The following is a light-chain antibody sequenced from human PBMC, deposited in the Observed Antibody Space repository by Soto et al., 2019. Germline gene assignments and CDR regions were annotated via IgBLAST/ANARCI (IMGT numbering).Light chain of an antibody. J-gene: IGLJ2*01. V-gene: IGLV6-57*04. CDR3: QSYHSGNVV. CDR1: SGSIASNY. Sequence: NFMLTQPHSVSESPGKPVTISCTRSSGSIASNYVQWYQQRPGSAPTPVIYEDNERPSGVPDRFSGSIDSSSNSASLTISGLKTDDEAHYYCQSYHSGNVVFGGGTKLTVL. CDR2: EDN.